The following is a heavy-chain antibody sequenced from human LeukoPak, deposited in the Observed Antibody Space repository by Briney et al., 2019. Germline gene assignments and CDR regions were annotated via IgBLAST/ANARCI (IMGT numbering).Heavy chain of an antibody. D-gene: IGHD3-10*01. Sequence: GGSLRLSCAASGFTVSSYWMTWVRQAPGKGLEWVANIKQDGSEKYYVDSVKGRFTISRDNAKNSLYLQMNSLRAEDTAVYYCARDRVWFGELNSIDYWGQGTLVTVSS. J-gene: IGHJ4*02. CDR2: IKQDGSEK. V-gene: IGHV3-7*01. CDR3: ARDRVWFGELNSIDY. CDR1: GFTVSSYW.